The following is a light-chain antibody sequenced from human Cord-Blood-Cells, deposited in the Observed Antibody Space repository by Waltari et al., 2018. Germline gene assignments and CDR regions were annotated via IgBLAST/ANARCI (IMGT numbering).Light chain of an antibody. Sequence: ALTQPAAVSASPAQSITITCTGTSRVVGGYNLVSCYQQHPGKAPKLMIYEGSKRPSGVSNRFSGSKSGNTASLTISGLQAEDEADYYCCSYAGSSTFVFGTGTKVTVL. V-gene: IGLV2-23*01. CDR3: CSYAGSSTFV. CDR1: SRVVGGYNL. J-gene: IGLJ1*01. CDR2: EGS.